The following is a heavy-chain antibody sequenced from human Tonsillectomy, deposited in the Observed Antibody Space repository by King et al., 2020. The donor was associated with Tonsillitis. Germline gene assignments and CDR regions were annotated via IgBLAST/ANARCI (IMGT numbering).Heavy chain of an antibody. CDR1: GFTFTDYY. J-gene: IGHJ4*02. V-gene: IGHV3-11*01. Sequence: HVQLVESGGGLVKPGGSLRLSCAASGFTFTDYYMTWIRQAPGKGLEWVSYISSSGSTMDYADSVKGRFTISRDNAKNSLYLQMNSLRAEDTAVYYCARDSRYYYGSGSYLHAHWGQGTLVTVSS. CDR2: ISSSGSTM. D-gene: IGHD3-10*01. CDR3: ARDSRYYYGSGSYLHAH.